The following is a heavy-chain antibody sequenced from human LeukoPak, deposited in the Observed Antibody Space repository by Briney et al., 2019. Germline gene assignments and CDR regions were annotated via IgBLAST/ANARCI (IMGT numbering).Heavy chain of an antibody. Sequence: PGGSLRLSCAASGFTFTDYGMNWVRQAPGKGLEWLTFIRYDGSDKYYADSVKGRFTISRDNAKNTLYLQMNSLTSEDTAVYYCAKEGTASKPSALDHWGHGILATVSS. CDR2: IRYDGSDK. J-gene: IGHJ4*01. D-gene: IGHD1/OR15-1a*01. CDR3: AKEGTASKPSALDH. CDR1: GFTFTDYG. V-gene: IGHV3-30*02.